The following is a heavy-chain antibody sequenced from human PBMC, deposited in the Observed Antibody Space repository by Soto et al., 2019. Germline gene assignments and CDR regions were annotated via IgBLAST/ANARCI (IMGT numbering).Heavy chain of an antibody. V-gene: IGHV4-39*01. CDR2: IYYSGST. Sequence: QLQLQESGPGLVKPSETLSLTCTVSGGSISSSSYYWGWIRQPPGKGLEWIGSIYYSGSTYYNPSLKSQVTISVDTSKNQFSLKLSSVTAADTAVYYCASLTYYYDSSGYLGAFDIWGQGTMVTVSS. D-gene: IGHD3-22*01. CDR3: ASLTYYYDSSGYLGAFDI. J-gene: IGHJ3*02. CDR1: GGSISSSSYY.